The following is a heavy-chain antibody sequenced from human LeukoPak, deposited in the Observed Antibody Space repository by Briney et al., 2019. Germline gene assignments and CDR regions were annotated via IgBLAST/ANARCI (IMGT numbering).Heavy chain of an antibody. J-gene: IGHJ1*01. V-gene: IGHV3-21*04. CDR2: ISSSSSYI. CDR3: AKDIARWLQSNFQH. Sequence: GGSLRLSCAASGFTFSSYSMNWVRQAPGKGLEWVSSISSSSSYIYYADSVKGRFTISRDNAKNSLYLQMNSLRAEDTALYYCAKDIARWLQSNFQHWGQGTLVTVSS. CDR1: GFTFSSYS. D-gene: IGHD5-24*01.